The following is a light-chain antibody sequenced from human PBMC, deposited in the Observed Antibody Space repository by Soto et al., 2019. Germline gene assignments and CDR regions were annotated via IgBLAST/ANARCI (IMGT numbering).Light chain of an antibody. CDR1: TSNIGAGYD. CDR2: GNT. V-gene: IGLV1-40*01. CDR3: QSYDSSLSVWV. J-gene: IGLJ3*02. Sequence: QSVLTQPPSVSGAPGQRVTISCTGSTSNIGAGYDVHWYQHLPGTAPKLVIYGNTHRPSGVPERFSASKSGTSASLAITGLQAEDEAGYYCQSYDSSLSVWVFGGGTKLTVL.